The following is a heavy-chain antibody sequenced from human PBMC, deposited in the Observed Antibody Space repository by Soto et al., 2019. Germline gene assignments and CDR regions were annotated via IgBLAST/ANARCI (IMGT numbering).Heavy chain of an antibody. CDR3: AKEGPDGDYSFDY. CDR1: GFTFSSYG. D-gene: IGHD4-17*01. V-gene: IGHV3-30*18. CDR2: ISYDGSNK. J-gene: IGHJ4*02. Sequence: PGGSLRLSCAASGFTFSSYGMHWVRQAPGKGLEWVAVISYDGSNKYYADSVKGRFTISRDNSKNTLYLQMNSLRAEDTAVYYCAKEGPDGDYSFDYWGQGTLVTVSS.